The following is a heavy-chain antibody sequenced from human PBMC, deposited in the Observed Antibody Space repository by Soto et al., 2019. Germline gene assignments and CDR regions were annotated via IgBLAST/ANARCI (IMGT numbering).Heavy chain of an antibody. CDR3: ARPIVVVPAVLYGMDV. J-gene: IGHJ6*02. CDR1: GFTFSSYA. D-gene: IGHD2-2*01. CDR2: ISYDGSNK. V-gene: IGHV3-30-3*01. Sequence: GGSLRLSCAASGFTFSSYAMHWVRQAPGKGLEWVAVISYDGSNKYYADSVKGRFTISRDNSKNTLYLQMNSLRAEDTAVYYCARPIVVVPAVLYGMDVWGQGTTVTVSS.